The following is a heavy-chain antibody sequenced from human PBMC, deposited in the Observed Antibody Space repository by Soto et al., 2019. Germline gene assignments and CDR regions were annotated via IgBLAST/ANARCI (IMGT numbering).Heavy chain of an antibody. V-gene: IGHV4-39*01. D-gene: IGHD3-16*02. J-gene: IGHJ6*03. CDR1: GGSISSSSYY. CDR2: IYYSGST. Sequence: SETLSLTCTVSGGSISSSSYYWGWIRQPPGKGLEWIGSIYYSGSTYYNPSLKSRVTISVDTSKNQFSLKLSSVTAADTAVYYCARNTERSRLWGSYRSEEGDYYYYYMDVWGKGTTVTVSS. CDR3: ARNTERSRLWGSYRSEEGDYYYYYMDV.